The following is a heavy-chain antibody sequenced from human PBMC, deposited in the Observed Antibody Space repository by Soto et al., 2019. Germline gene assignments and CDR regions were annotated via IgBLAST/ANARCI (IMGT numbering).Heavy chain of an antibody. V-gene: IGHV3-30*18. CDR2: ISYDGSNK. CDR3: AKVVSSWDPGYFDY. D-gene: IGHD6-6*01. J-gene: IGHJ4*02. Sequence: QVQLVESGGGVVQPGRSLRLSCAASGFTFSSYGMHWVRQAPGKGLEWVAVISYDGSNKYYADSVKGRFTISRDNSKNTLYLQMNSLRAEDTAVYYCAKVVSSWDPGYFDYWGQGTLVTVSS. CDR1: GFTFSSYG.